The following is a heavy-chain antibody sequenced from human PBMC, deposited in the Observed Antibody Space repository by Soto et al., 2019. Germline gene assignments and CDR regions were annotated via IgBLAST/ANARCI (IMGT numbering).Heavy chain of an antibody. V-gene: IGHV3-74*01. D-gene: IGHD3-16*01. CDR1: GFTFSSDW. CDR3: ASDAVRWGRSPFFDH. J-gene: IGHJ4*02. Sequence: EVQLVESGGGLVQPGGSLRLSCAASGFTFSSDWMHWVRQVPGKGLVWVSRINSDGSSTTYADSVEDRFTMSRDNAKNRLYLQMDSLRAEVSAMYYCASDAVRWGRSPFFDHWGQGTVVTVSS. CDR2: INSDGSST.